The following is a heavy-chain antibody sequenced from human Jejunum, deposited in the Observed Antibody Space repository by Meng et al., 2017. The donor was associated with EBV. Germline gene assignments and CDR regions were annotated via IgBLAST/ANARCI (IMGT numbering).Heavy chain of an antibody. CDR1: SGSIFSSKW. Sequence: QVKEWGPGLVKPSGTLSLTCAVSSGSIFSSKWWTGVRQPPGKGLEWIGEIYHSGSTNYNPSLKSRITMSLDKSKNQFSLKLRSVTAADTAVYYCASIHPSIDSWGPGTLVTVSS. J-gene: IGHJ4*02. CDR3: ASIHPSIDS. CDR2: IYHSGST. V-gene: IGHV4-4*02. D-gene: IGHD2-21*01.